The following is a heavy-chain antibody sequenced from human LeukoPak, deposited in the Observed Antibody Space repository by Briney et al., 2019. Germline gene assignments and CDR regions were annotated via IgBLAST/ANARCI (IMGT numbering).Heavy chain of an antibody. Sequence: PSETLSLTCAVYGGSFSGYYWSWIRQPPGKGLEWIGEINHSGSTNYNPSLKSRVTISVDTSKNQFSLQLNSVTPEDTAVYYCAREENDRAGPFDYWGQGTLVTVSS. CDR3: AREENDRAGPFDY. CDR2: INHSGST. V-gene: IGHV4-34*01. J-gene: IGHJ4*02. CDR1: GGSFSGYY. D-gene: IGHD1-1*01.